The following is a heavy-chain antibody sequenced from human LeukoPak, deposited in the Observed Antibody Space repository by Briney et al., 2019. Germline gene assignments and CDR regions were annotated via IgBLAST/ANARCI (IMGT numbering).Heavy chain of an antibody. D-gene: IGHD3-3*01. V-gene: IGHV1-69*13. CDR3: ASQAKYYDFWSAIPGFDY. CDR2: IIPIFGTA. J-gene: IGHJ4*02. Sequence: SVKVSCKASGGTFSSYAISWVRQAPGQGLEWMGGIIPIFGTANYAQKFQGRVTITADESTSTAYMELSSLRSEDTAVYYCASQAKYYDFWSAIPGFDYWGQGTLVTVSS. CDR1: GGTFSSYA.